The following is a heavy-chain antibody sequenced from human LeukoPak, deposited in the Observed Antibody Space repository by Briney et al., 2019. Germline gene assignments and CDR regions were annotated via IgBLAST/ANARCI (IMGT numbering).Heavy chain of an antibody. J-gene: IGHJ5*02. Sequence: GGSLRLSCEASGFTFSSYGMHWVRQAPGKGLEWVAVIWFDGSNKYYADSVKGRITISRDNSKNTLYLRMNSLRAEDTAVYYCARAAYDSSGYLTPWGQGTLVTVSS. CDR1: GFTFSSYG. CDR3: ARAAYDSSGYLTP. V-gene: IGHV3-33*01. D-gene: IGHD3-22*01. CDR2: IWFDGSNK.